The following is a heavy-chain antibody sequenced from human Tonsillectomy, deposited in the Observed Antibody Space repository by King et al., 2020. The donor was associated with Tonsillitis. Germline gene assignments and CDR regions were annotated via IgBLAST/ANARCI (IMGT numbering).Heavy chain of an antibody. D-gene: IGHD4-23*01. Sequence: VQLVESGGGVVQPGGSLRLSCAASGFTFSSHAMHWVRQTPGRGLEWVAVTSYHGRNKYYADSVRGRFTISRDNSKSTLYLQMNSLRPDDTAVYYCAREPIRYSGDSDLWDFDYWGQGTLVTVSS. CDR3: AREPIRYSGDSDLWDFDY. V-gene: IGHV3-30*04. CDR1: GFTFSSHA. J-gene: IGHJ4*02. CDR2: TSYHGRNK.